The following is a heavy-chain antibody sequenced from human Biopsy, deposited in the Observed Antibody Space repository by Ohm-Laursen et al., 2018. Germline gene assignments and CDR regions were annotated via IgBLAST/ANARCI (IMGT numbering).Heavy chain of an antibody. Sequence: SETLSLTWTVSGDSISTYYWSWIRQPPGKGLQWIGYIYYTGNTDYNPSLQSRVTISVDTSKNHFSLRLRSMTPADTAMYYCARDRGYYSDRTAPGYFDLWGRGTLVTVFS. D-gene: IGHD3-22*01. V-gene: IGHV4-59*01. CDR1: GDSISTYY. CDR3: ARDRGYYSDRTAPGYFDL. J-gene: IGHJ2*01. CDR2: IYYTGNT.